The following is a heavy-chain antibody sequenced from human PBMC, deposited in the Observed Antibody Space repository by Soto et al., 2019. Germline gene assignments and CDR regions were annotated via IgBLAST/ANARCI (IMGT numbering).Heavy chain of an antibody. CDR1: GGSVSSSRYY. Sequence: QEQLQESGPGLVKPSETLSLTCSVSGGSVSSSRYYWTWIRQPPGQRLEWIGYSSNTGDTNYNPSPTGRVAQSMDRSTIPFDLKVNSVSPEVTAIYYCARDRVVEVTTTSQWSSIDLWGRGTLVTVSS. V-gene: IGHV4-61*01. D-gene: IGHD4-17*01. CDR2: SSNTGDT. J-gene: IGHJ2*01. CDR3: ARDRVVEVTTTSQWSSIDL.